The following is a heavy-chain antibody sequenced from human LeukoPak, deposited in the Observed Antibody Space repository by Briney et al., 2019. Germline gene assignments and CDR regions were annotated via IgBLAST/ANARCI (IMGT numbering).Heavy chain of an antibody. Sequence: ASVKVSCKASGYTFTDYYFHWVRQAPGQGLEWMGWINPNSGGTNYAQKFQGRVIMTRDTSITTTYMELSSLTSDDTAVYYCARNGYGYNFGYWAQGTLVTVSS. V-gene: IGHV1-2*02. J-gene: IGHJ4*02. CDR1: GYTFTDYY. CDR2: INPNSGGT. D-gene: IGHD5-24*01. CDR3: ARNGYGYNFGY.